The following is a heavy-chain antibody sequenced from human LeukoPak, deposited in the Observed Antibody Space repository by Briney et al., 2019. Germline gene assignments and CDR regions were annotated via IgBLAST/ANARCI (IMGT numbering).Heavy chain of an antibody. J-gene: IGHJ4*02. CDR3: AKVKDTSGSRFDY. V-gene: IGHV3-23*01. Sequence: GGSLRLSCAASGFTFRSYDMSWVRQAPEKGLEWVSDITGTGGNTYYADSVKGRFTIPRDNSKNTLYLQMNSLRDEDTAVYYCAKVKDTSGSRFDYWGQGTLVTVSS. D-gene: IGHD3-22*01. CDR1: GFTFRSYD. CDR2: ITGTGGNT.